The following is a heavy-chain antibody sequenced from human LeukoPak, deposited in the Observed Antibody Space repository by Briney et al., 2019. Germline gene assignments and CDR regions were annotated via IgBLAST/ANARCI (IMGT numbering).Heavy chain of an antibody. J-gene: IGHJ3*02. D-gene: IGHD3-10*01. CDR2: IYYSGST. V-gene: IGHV4-38-2*01. CDR3: ARLRRGYYGSGAHEFDI. Sequence: SETLSLTCVVSGYSISSGYYWGWIRQPPGKGLEWIGSIYYSGSTYYTPSLKSRLTISVDTSKNQFSLRLSSVTAADTAVYYCARLRRGYYGSGAHEFDIWGQGTMVTVSS. CDR1: GYSISSGYY.